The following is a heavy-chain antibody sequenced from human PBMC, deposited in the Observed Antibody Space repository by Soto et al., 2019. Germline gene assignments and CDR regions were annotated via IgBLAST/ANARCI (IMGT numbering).Heavy chain of an antibody. V-gene: IGHV3-64*01. Sequence: GGSLRLSCAASGFTFSSYSMHWVRQAPGKGLEYLSAISSNGGSTFYANSVKGRFTISRDNSKNTLYLQMDSLRVEDTAVYYCARRVEGYFDYWAQGALVTVSS. CDR3: ARRVEGYFDY. CDR1: GFTFSSYS. CDR2: ISSNGGST. J-gene: IGHJ4*02.